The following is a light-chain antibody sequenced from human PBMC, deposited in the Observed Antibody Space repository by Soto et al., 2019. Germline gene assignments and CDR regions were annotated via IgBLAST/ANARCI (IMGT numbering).Light chain of an antibody. CDR3: QQYNYWPIT. V-gene: IGKV3-15*01. CDR2: GGS. Sequence: EVVLTQSPVRLSVSPGESATLSCRASQTVSYNLDWYQQKPGQAPRLLIFGGSTRATGIPARFSGSGSGTEFTRTISSLQSEDFAVYYCQQYNYWPITFGQGTRLEFK. J-gene: IGKJ5*01. CDR1: QTVSYN.